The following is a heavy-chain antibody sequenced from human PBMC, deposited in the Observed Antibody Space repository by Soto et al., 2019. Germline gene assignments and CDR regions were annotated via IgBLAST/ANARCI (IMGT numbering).Heavy chain of an antibody. J-gene: IGHJ4*01. CDR1: GYTCTNHA. CDR2: INAGNGNT. Sequence: QVQLVQSGAQVKKPGASVKVSCKPSGYTCTNHAIYWVRQAPGQRLEWMGWINAGNGNTKYSQTFQGRVTLTRDTAESTAYMELSRLRSEDTAVYYCATDSWVRGSNMWDFDYWCQGTGVTVSS. V-gene: IGHV1-3*01. D-gene: IGHD1-26*01. CDR3: ATDSWVRGSNMWDFDY.